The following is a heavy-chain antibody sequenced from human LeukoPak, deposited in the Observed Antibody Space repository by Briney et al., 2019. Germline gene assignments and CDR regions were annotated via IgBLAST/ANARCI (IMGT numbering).Heavy chain of an antibody. D-gene: IGHD2-15*01. J-gene: IGHJ4*02. Sequence: SETLSLTCTVSGGSISSFYWSWIRQPPGKGLEWIGYIHYSGSTNYNTSLKSRVTISVDTSKNQFSLELSSVTAADTAVYYCARIHRYCSGGACYVLDNWGQGTLVAVSS. CDR1: GGSISSFY. V-gene: IGHV4-59*01. CDR2: IHYSGST. CDR3: ARIHRYCSGGACYVLDN.